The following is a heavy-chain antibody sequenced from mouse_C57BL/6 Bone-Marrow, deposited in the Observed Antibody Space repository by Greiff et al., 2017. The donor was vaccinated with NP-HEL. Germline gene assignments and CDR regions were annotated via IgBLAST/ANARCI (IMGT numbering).Heavy chain of an antibody. CDR2: INPNNGGT. V-gene: IGHV1-18*01. J-gene: IGHJ3*01. CDR3: AADLLWQGGFAY. Sequence: EVQLQQSGPELVKPGASVKIPCKASGYTFTDYNMDWVKQSHGKSLEWIGDINPNNGGTIYNQKFKGKATLTVDKSSSTAYMELRSLTSEDTAVYYCAADLLWQGGFAYWGQGTLVTVSA. D-gene: IGHD2-1*01. CDR1: GYTFTDYN.